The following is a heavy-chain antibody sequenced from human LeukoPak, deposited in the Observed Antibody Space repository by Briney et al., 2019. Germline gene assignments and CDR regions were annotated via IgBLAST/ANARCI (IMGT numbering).Heavy chain of an antibody. CDR1: GGSISSSSYY. V-gene: IGHV4-39*07. Sequence: SETLSLTCTVSGGSISSSSYYWGWIRQPPGKGLEWIGSIYYSGSTYYNPSLKSRVTISVDTSKNQFSLKLSSVTAADTAVYYCARGLKDDSSGYYYYYYGMDVWGQGTTVTVSS. CDR3: ARGLKDDSSGYYYYYYGMDV. D-gene: IGHD3-22*01. J-gene: IGHJ6*02. CDR2: IYYSGST.